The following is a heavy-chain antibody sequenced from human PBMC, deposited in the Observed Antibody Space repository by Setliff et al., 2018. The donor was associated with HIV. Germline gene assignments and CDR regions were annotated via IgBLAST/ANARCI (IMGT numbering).Heavy chain of an antibody. CDR2: ISGNADTI. V-gene: IGHV3-23*01. Sequence: GGSLRLSCAASGFTFSSYAMSWVRQAPGKGLEWVSTISGNADTIYYADSVKGRFSISRDNSKNTLYLQMNNLRAEDTAVYYCAISTRPYWGQGTLVTVSS. CDR1: GFTFSSYA. J-gene: IGHJ4*02. CDR3: AISTRPY. D-gene: IGHD6-6*01.